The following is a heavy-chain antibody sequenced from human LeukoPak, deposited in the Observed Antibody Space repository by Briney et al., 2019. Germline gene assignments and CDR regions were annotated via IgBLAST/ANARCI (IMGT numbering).Heavy chain of an antibody. V-gene: IGHV3-7*01. D-gene: IGHD6-13*01. Sequence: GGSLRLSCAASGFTFSSYWLTWVRQAPGKGLEWVANIKQDGSEKFYVDSVKGRFTISRDSAKNSLYLQMNSLRAEDTAVYYCWAAAGRGIDYWGQGTLVTVSS. J-gene: IGHJ4*02. CDR2: IKQDGSEK. CDR3: WAAAGRGIDY. CDR1: GFTFSSYW.